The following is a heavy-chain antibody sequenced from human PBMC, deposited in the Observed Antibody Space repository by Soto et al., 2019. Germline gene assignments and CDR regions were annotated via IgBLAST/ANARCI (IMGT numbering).Heavy chain of an antibody. Sequence: QVQLQESGPGLVKPSQTLSLTCTVSGGSINSYDWSWIRHPRGKGLEWIGYIYYNGSSSFNPSLQRRVTISGYTSKNQCSLKLSSVTAAATAVYYCVRHSACYSSSWYYWGKGTLVTVSS. J-gene: IGHJ4*02. D-gene: IGHD6-13*01. V-gene: IGHV4-59*01. CDR1: GGSINSYD. CDR2: IYYNGSS. CDR3: VRHSACYSSSWYY.